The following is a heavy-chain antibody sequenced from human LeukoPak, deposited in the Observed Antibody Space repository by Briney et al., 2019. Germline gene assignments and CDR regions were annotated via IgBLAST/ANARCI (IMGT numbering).Heavy chain of an antibody. D-gene: IGHD6-13*01. CDR2: IRYDGSNK. J-gene: IGHJ4*02. Sequence: GGSLRLSCAASGFTFSSYGMHWVRQAPGKGLEWVAFIRYDGSNKYYADSVKGRFTISRDNSKNTLYLQMNSLRAEDTAVYYCAKGLIAAGDPTTLDYWGQGTLVTVSS. CDR3: AKGLIAAGDPTTLDY. V-gene: IGHV3-30*02. CDR1: GFTFSSYG.